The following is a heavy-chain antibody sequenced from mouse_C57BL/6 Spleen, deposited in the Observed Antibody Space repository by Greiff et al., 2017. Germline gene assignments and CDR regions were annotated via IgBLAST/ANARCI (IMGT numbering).Heavy chain of an antibody. CDR1: GFSFNTYA. J-gene: IGHJ3*01. CDR2: IRSKSNNYAT. D-gene: IGHD2-3*01. V-gene: IGHV10-1*01. CDR3: VRQDGYYVAWFAY. Sequence: GGGLVQPKGSLKLSCAASGFSFNTYAMNWVRQAPGKGLEWVARIRSKSNNYATYYADSVKDRFTISRDDSESMLYLQMNNLKTEDTAMYYCVRQDGYYVAWFAYWGQGTLVTVSA.